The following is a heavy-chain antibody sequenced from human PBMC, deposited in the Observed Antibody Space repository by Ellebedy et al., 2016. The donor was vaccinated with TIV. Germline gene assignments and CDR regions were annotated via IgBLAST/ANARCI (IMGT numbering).Heavy chain of an antibody. V-gene: IGHV3-30*18. CDR1: EFTFSSYG. CDR2: ISYDGSNK. Sequence: GESLKISXAASEFTFSSYGMHWVRQAPGKGLEWVAVISYDGSNKDYTDSVKGRFTISRDNSKNTLYLQMSSLRPEDTAVYYCAKSRTKLLIPGAIVDYWGQGSLVTVSS. J-gene: IGHJ4*02. D-gene: IGHD2-2*01. CDR3: AKSRTKLLIPGAIVDY.